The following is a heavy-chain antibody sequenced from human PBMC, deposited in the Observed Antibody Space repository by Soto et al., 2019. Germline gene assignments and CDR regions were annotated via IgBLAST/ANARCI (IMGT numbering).Heavy chain of an antibody. Sequence: VGSLRLSCAASGFTFSNFEMHWVRQAPGKGLEWVSYINTAGSTKYYAESVKGRFTISRDNARNSLFLQMNSLRAEDTAVYYCARAECSTPNCLTAYYSYGLDVWGQGTTVTVSS. D-gene: IGHD2-2*01. V-gene: IGHV3-48*03. CDR1: GFTFSNFE. J-gene: IGHJ6*02. CDR3: ARAECSTPNCLTAYYSYGLDV. CDR2: INTAGSTK.